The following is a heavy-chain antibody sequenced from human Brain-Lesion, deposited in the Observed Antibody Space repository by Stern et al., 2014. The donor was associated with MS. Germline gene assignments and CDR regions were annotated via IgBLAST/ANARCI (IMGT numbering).Heavy chain of an antibody. Sequence: QVQLVESGAEAKKPGASGKVSCKVSGYPLTELSMHWVRQAPRKGLEWMGGFDPDDGETIYAQKFQGRVNMTEDTSTDTAYMELSSLRSEDTAVYYCATLSPGAGGNYYRHFDYWGQGTLVTVSS. V-gene: IGHV1-24*01. CDR3: ATLSPGAGGNYYRHFDY. J-gene: IGHJ4*02. D-gene: IGHD1-26*01. CDR2: FDPDDGET. CDR1: GYPLTELS.